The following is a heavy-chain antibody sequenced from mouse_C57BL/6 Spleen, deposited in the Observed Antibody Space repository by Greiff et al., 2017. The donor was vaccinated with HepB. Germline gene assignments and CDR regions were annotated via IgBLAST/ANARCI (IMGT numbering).Heavy chain of an antibody. J-gene: IGHJ1*03. CDR3: ARQGLAYYYGSSYDWYFDV. Sequence: EVQVVESGGGLVQPGGSLKLSCAASGFTFSDYGMAWVRQAPRKGPEWVAFISNLAYSIYYADTVTGRFTISRENAKNTLYLEMSSLRSEDTAMYYCARQGLAYYYGSSYDWYFDVWGTGTTVTVSS. D-gene: IGHD1-1*01. V-gene: IGHV5-15*01. CDR1: GFTFSDYG. CDR2: ISNLAYSI.